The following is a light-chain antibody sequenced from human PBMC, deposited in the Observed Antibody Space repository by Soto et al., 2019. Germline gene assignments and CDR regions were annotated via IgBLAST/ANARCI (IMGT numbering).Light chain of an antibody. CDR3: LQDHNYPLT. V-gene: IGKV1-6*01. J-gene: IGKJ4*01. CDR2: ASS. Sequence: AIQMTQLPSALSASVGDRVTITCRASQDIRSDLGWYQQRPGEAPKLLIYASSSLQSGVPSRFSGSGSGTDFTLTISSLHPDEFPTYHCLQDHNYPLTFGLGSRVYI. CDR1: QDIRSD.